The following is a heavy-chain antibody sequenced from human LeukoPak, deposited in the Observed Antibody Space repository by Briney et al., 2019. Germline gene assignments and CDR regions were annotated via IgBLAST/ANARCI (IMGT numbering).Heavy chain of an antibody. D-gene: IGHD3-10*01. J-gene: IGHJ5*02. CDR3: ARGSGGYGSGSYSSRWFDP. V-gene: IGHV4-39*07. CDR2: IYHSGST. CDR1: GASINSGSNY. Sequence: PSETLSLTCRVSGASINSGSNYWGWIRQPPGKTLEWIGSIYHSGSTYYNPSLKSRVTISVDTSKNQFSLKLSSVTAADTAVYYCARGSGGYGSGSYSSRWFDPWGQGTLVTVSS.